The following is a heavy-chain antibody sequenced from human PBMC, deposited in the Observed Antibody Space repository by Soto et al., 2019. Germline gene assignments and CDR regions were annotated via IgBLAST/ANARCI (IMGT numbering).Heavy chain of an antibody. CDR3: ARDRPGDASDALDI. V-gene: IGHV1-2*04. Sequence: ASVKVSCKASGYTFTGYYMHWVRQAPGQGLEGMGWINPNSGGTNYAQKFQGWVTMTRDTSISTAYMELSRLRSDDTAVYYCARDRPGDASDALDIWGQGTMVTVSS. CDR2: INPNSGGT. D-gene: IGHD7-27*01. J-gene: IGHJ3*02. CDR1: GYTFTGYY.